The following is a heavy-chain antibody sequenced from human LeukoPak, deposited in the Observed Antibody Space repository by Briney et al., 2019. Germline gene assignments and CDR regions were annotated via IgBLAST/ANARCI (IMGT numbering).Heavy chain of an antibody. D-gene: IGHD3-10*01. CDR2: INRDGSTT. CDR3: ARDKKSGESSEIDY. V-gene: IGHV3-74*03. Sequence: GGSLRVSCTASGFTFSSFAMSWVRQAPGKGLEWVSRINRDGSTTKYADSVKGRFTVSRDNAKNTLNLQMNSLRAEDTAVYYCARDKKSGESSEIDYWGQGTLVTVSS. J-gene: IGHJ4*02. CDR1: GFTFSSFA.